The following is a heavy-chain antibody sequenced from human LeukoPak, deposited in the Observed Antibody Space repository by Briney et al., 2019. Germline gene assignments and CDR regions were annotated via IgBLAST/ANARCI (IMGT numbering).Heavy chain of an antibody. CDR3: VRDYFRGDIVATIMDY. CDR2: INPNIGGT. J-gene: IGHJ4*02. V-gene: IGHV1-2*02. CDR1: GYMFTGNY. Sequence: ASVKVSCKASGYMFTGNYMHWVRQAPGQGREWMGWINPNIGGTNYAQKFQGRVTMTRDTSISTAYMELSRLRSDDTAVYYCVRDYFRGDIVATIMDYWGQGTLATVSS. D-gene: IGHD5-12*01.